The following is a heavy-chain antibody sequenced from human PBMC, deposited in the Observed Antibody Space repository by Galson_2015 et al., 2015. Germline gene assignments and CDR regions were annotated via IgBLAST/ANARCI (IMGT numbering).Heavy chain of an antibody. CDR1: GFTVSSNY. CDR3: ARFVAAAGTGD. D-gene: IGHD6-13*01. CDR2: IYSGGST. V-gene: IGHV3-53*01. Sequence: SLRLSCAGFGFTVSSNYMSWVRQAPGKGPEWVSVIYSGGSTYYADSVKGRLTISRDNSKNTLYLQMNSLRAEDTAVYYCARFVAAAGTGDWGQGTLVTVSS. J-gene: IGHJ4*02.